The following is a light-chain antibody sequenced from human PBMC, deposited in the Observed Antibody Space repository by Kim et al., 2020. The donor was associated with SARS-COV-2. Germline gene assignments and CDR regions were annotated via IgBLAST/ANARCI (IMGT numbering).Light chain of an antibody. J-gene: IGLJ3*02. CDR1: SSDVGCYHY. CDR2: GVT. Sequence: QSGPISCTGASSDVGCYHYVSWYQQPPGQAPTLLLYGVTKRPSGVPDRFSASKSGNTAFLTVSGLQAADEADYYCSSFAANNNLVFGGGTKVTVL. CDR3: SSFAANNNLV. V-gene: IGLV2-8*01.